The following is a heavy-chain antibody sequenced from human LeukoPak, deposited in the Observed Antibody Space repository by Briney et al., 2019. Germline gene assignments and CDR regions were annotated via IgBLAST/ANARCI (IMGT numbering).Heavy chain of an antibody. J-gene: IGHJ3*02. CDR2: IRSSGSPI. V-gene: IGHV3-48*03. D-gene: IGHD3-22*01. Sequence: GGSLRLSCIASAFTFSSYEMNWVRQAPGKGLEWISHIRSSGSPIYYADSVKGRFTISRDNAKNSLYLQMNSLRAEDTAVYYCARSEVNTFDIWGQGTMVTVSS. CDR1: AFTFSSYE. CDR3: ARSEVNTFDI.